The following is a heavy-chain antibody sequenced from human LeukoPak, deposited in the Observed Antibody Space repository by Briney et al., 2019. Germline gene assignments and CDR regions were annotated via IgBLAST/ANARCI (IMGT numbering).Heavy chain of an antibody. CDR1: GFTFSSYA. Sequence: PGGPLRLSCAASGFTFSSYAMSWVRQAPGKGLEWVSAISGSGGSTYYADPVKGRFTISRDNSENTLYLQMNSLRAEDTALYYCAKAIGGYSYGYWGQGTLLTVSS. J-gene: IGHJ4*02. CDR3: AKAIGGYSYGY. CDR2: ISGSGGST. D-gene: IGHD5-18*01. V-gene: IGHV3-23*01.